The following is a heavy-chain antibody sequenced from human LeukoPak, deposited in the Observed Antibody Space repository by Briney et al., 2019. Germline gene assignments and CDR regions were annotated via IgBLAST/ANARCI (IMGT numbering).Heavy chain of an antibody. CDR3: ARVPPIAAAAFDY. V-gene: IGHV3-53*01. J-gene: IGHJ4*02. D-gene: IGHD6-13*01. CDR1: GFTVSSNS. CDR2: IYSGGST. Sequence: GGSLRLSCTVSGFTVSSNSMSWVRQAPGKGLEWVSVIYSGGSTYYADSVKGRFTISRDNSKNTLYLQMNSLRAEDTAVYYCARVPPIAAAAFDYWGQGTLVTVSS.